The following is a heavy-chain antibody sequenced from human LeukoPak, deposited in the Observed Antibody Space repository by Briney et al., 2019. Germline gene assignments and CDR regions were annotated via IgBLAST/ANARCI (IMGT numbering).Heavy chain of an antibody. J-gene: IGHJ4*02. CDR3: ARSAYSSIRN. V-gene: IGHV4-34*01. D-gene: IGHD6-19*01. Sequence: SETLSLTCAVYGGSFSGYYWSWIRQPPGKGLEWIWEINHSGSTNYNPSLKSRVTISVDTSKNQFSLKLSSVTAADTAVYYCARSAYSSIRNWGQGTLVTVSS. CDR1: GGSFSGYY. CDR2: INHSGST.